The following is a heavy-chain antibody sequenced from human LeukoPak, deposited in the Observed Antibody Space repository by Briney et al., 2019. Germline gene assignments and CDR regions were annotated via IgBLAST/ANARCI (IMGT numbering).Heavy chain of an antibody. Sequence: GASVKVSCKASGYTFTSYSISWVRQAPGQGLEWMGWISAYNGNTNYAQKLQGRVTMTTDTSTSTAYMELRSLRSDDTAVYYCARASGPKAYDFWSGYYDNWFDPWGHGTLVTVSS. CDR3: ARASGPKAYDFWSGYYDNWFDP. V-gene: IGHV1-18*01. CDR2: ISAYNGNT. D-gene: IGHD3-3*01. CDR1: GYTFTSYS. J-gene: IGHJ5*02.